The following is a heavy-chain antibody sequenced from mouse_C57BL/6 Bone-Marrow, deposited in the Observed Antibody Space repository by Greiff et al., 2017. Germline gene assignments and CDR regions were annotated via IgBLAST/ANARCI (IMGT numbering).Heavy chain of an antibody. D-gene: IGHD1-1*01. J-gene: IGHJ1*03. CDR1: GYTFTSYW. Sequence: VQLKESGTVLARPGASVKMSCKTSGYTFTSYWMHWVKQRPGQGLAWIGAFFPGNSDTSYNQKFKGKAKLTAVTSASTAYMELSSLTNEDAAVYYCTREGYCYGSSFHWYFDVWGTGTTVTVSS. V-gene: IGHV1-5*01. CDR2: FFPGNSDT. CDR3: TREGYCYGSSFHWYFDV.